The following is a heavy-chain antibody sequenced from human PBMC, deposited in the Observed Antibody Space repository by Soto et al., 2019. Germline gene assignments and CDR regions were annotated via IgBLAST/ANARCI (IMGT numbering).Heavy chain of an antibody. CDR3: ARGDSSGWYLVVDY. CDR1: GDSVSSNSAA. J-gene: IGHJ4*02. V-gene: IGHV6-1*01. Sequence: QSQTLSLPCAISGDSVSSNSAAWNWIRQSPSRGLEWLGRTYYRSKWYNDYAVSVKSRITINPDTSKNQFSLQLNSVTPEDTAVYYCARGDSSGWYLVVDYWGQGTLVTVSS. D-gene: IGHD6-19*01. CDR2: TYYRSKWYN.